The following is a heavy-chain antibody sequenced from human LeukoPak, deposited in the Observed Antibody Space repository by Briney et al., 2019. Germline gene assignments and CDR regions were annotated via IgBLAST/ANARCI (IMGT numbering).Heavy chain of an antibody. Sequence: GGSLRLSCAASGFTFSSYGMHWVRQAPGKGLEWVAFVRFDGSTQDYADSVKGRFTISRDNSKNTVYLQMNSLRAEDTAVYYCARDPSGSVDAFDIWGQGTMVTVSS. CDR3: ARDPSGSVDAFDI. CDR1: GFTFSSYG. CDR2: VRFDGSTQ. V-gene: IGHV3-30*02. J-gene: IGHJ3*02. D-gene: IGHD5-12*01.